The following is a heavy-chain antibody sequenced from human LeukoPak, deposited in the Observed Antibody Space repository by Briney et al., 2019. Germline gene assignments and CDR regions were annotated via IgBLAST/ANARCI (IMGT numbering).Heavy chain of an antibody. D-gene: IGHD6-13*01. CDR3: ARDEQDSSSWYARWFDP. CDR2: ITPLFGTA. Sequence: GASVKVSCKASGGTFSKYTISWVRQRPGQGLEWMGGITPLFGTATYAQKFQGRVTITADESASTAYMELSSLRSEDTAVYYCARDEQDSSSWYARWFDPWGQGTLVTVSS. CDR1: GGTFSKYT. J-gene: IGHJ5*02. V-gene: IGHV1-69*13.